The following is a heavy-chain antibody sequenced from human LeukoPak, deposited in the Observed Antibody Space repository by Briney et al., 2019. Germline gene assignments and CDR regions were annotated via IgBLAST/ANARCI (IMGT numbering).Heavy chain of an antibody. CDR2: IYYTGTT. CDR3: ARVNSAWYGALDY. CDR1: GGSISSYY. D-gene: IGHD6-19*01. Sequence: SETLSLTCTVSGGSISSYYWSWIRQPPGKGLEWIGYIYYTGTTNYNPSLNSRVTISVDTSKNQFSLKLSSVTAADTAVNYCARVNSAWYGALDYWGQGTMVTVSS. V-gene: IGHV4-59*01. J-gene: IGHJ4*02.